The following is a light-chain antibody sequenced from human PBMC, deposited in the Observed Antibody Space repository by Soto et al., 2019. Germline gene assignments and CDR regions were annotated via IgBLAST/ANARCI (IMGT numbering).Light chain of an antibody. CDR3: QVWDSSSDHPGVV. V-gene: IGLV3-21*04. Sequence: SYELTQPPSVSVAPGKTARITCGGNNIGSKTVHWYQQKPGQAPVLVIYYDSDRPSGIPERFSRSNSENTATLTISRVEAGDEADYYCQVWDSSSDHPGVVFGGGTKLTVL. J-gene: IGLJ2*01. CDR2: YDS. CDR1: NIGSKT.